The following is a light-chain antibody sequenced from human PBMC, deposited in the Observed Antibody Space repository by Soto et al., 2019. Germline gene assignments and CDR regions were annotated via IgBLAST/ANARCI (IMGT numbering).Light chain of an antibody. CDR3: QLRNNWPPEVT. CDR2: DAS. V-gene: IGKV3-11*01. CDR1: QSVSTY. Sequence: EIVLTQSPATLSLSPGERATLSCRASQSVSTYLAWYQQKPGQAPRLLIYDASNRATGIPARFSGSGSGTDFTLTISSPEPEDFAVYYCQLRNNWPPEVTFGPGTKVDIK. J-gene: IGKJ3*01.